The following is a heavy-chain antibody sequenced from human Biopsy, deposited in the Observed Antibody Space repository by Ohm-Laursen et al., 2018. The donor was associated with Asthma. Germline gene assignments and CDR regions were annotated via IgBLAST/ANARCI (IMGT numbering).Heavy chain of an antibody. D-gene: IGHD3-22*01. Sequence: VTLSLTCTVSGDSISSYHWSWIRQPPGKGLEWIGYVFYGGATNYNPSLKSRVTISVDTSKNQFSLRLISVTAADTAVYYCARAQDYYDSRGYYRSFDYWGQGTLVTVSS. CDR3: ARAQDYYDSRGYYRSFDY. CDR2: VFYGGAT. CDR1: GDSISSYH. J-gene: IGHJ4*02. V-gene: IGHV4-59*01.